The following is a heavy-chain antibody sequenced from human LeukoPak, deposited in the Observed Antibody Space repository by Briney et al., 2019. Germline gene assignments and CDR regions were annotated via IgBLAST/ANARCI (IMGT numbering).Heavy chain of an antibody. CDR3: ARTTRTFSGYPLDY. Sequence: GESLKISCKGSGYRFTSYWIGWVRQMPGKGLEWMGIIYPGYSDTRYSPSFQGQVTISADKSISTAYLQWSSPQCPEPAMYYCARTTRTFSGYPLDYWGQGTLVTVSS. V-gene: IGHV5-51*01. CDR2: IYPGYSDT. J-gene: IGHJ4*02. D-gene: IGHD3-22*01. CDR1: GYRFTSYW.